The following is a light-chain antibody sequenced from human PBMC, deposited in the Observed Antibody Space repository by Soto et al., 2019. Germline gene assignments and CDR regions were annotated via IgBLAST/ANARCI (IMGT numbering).Light chain of an antibody. CDR3: QQYNNWHT. CDR1: QGFGSP. Sequence: AIQVTQSPSSLSASVGDRVTISCRTSQGFGSPLAWYQQTPGKPPRLLIYGASTRATGIPARFSGSGSGTEFTLTISSLQSEDFAVYYCQQYNNWHTFGPGTKVDIK. CDR2: GAS. J-gene: IGKJ3*01. V-gene: IGKV1D-13*01.